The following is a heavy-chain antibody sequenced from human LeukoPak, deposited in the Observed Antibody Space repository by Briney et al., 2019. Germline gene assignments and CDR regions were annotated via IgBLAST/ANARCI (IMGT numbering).Heavy chain of an antibody. CDR3: AKGTAGYYYYYGMDV. V-gene: IGHV3-30*18. CDR1: GFTFSSYG. CDR2: ISYDGSNK. J-gene: IGHJ6*02. D-gene: IGHD6-19*01. Sequence: PGGSLRLSCAASGFTFSSYGMHWVRQAPGKGLEWVAVISYDGSNKYYADSVKGRFTISRDNSKNTLYLQMNSLRAEDTAVYYCAKGTAGYYYYYGMDVWGQGTPVTVSS.